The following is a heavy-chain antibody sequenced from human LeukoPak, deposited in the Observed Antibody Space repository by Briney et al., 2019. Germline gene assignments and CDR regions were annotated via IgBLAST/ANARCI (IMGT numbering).Heavy chain of an antibody. CDR1: GGSISSSSYY. CDR3: ARSKHYYGSGSYMFDP. CDR2: IYYSGST. J-gene: IGHJ5*02. Sequence: SETLSLTCTVSGGSISSSSYYWGWIRQPPGKGLAWIGCIYYSGSTYYNPSLKSRVTISVDTSKNQFSLKLSSVTAADTAVYYCARSKHYYGSGSYMFDPWGQGTLVTVSS. V-gene: IGHV4-39*01. D-gene: IGHD3-10*01.